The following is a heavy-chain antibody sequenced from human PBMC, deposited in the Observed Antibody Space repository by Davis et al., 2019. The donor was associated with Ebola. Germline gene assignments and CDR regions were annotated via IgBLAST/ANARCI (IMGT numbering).Heavy chain of an antibody. D-gene: IGHD1-26*01. CDR2: IYHSGIT. CDR3: ARSRPYRGSYFDY. CDR1: GGSISSSDW. J-gene: IGHJ4*02. Sequence: PSETLSLTCAVSGGSISSSDWWSWVRQPPGKGLEWIGEIYHSGITNYNPSLKGRVTISVDTSKPQFSLKVNSVTAADTAVYYCARSRPYRGSYFDYWGQGTLVTVSS. V-gene: IGHV4-4*02.